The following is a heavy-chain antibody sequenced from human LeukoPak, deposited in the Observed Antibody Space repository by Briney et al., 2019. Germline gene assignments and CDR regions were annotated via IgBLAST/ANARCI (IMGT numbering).Heavy chain of an antibody. CDR1: GGSISSSNW. V-gene: IGHV4-4*02. CDR3: ARVQSSYGSLRAFDI. D-gene: IGHD5-18*01. Sequence: SETLSLTCAVSGGSISSSNWWSWVRQPPGKGLEWIGEIYHSGSTNYNPSLKSRVTISVDKSKNQFSLKLSSVTAADTAVYYCARVQSSYGSLRAFDIWGQGTMVTVSS. J-gene: IGHJ3*02. CDR2: IYHSGST.